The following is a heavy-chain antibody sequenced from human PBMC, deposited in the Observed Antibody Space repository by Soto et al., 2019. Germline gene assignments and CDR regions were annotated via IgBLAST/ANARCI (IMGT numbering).Heavy chain of an antibody. D-gene: IGHD2-2*01. Sequence: EVQLLESGGGLVQPGGSLRLSCAASGFTFSSYAMSWVRQAPGKGLEWVSAISGSGGSTYYADSVKGRFTISRDNSKNTLYLQMNSVRAEETAVYYCAKGRGYCSSTSCYVGSDYWGQGTLVTVSS. CDR2: ISGSGGST. CDR1: GFTFSSYA. CDR3: AKGRGYCSSTSCYVGSDY. J-gene: IGHJ4*02. V-gene: IGHV3-23*01.